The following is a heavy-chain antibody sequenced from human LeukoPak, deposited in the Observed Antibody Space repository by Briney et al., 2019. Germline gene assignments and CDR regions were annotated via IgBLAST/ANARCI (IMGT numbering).Heavy chain of an antibody. CDR3: ARGVSIAARLFGY. V-gene: IGHV1-46*01. D-gene: IGHD6-6*01. CDR2: INPTGTDT. J-gene: IGHJ4*02. Sequence: ASVKVSCKASGYTFSTYYMYWVRQSPGQGLEWMGAINPTGTDTIYAQTFQGRVTMTRDLSTSTVYMELSSLRSEDTAVYYCARGVSIAARLFGYWGQGTLVTVSS. CDR1: GYTFSTYY.